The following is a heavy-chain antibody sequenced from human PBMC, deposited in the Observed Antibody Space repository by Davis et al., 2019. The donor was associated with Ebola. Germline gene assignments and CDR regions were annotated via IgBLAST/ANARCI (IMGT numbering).Heavy chain of an antibody. CDR1: GGTFSSYA. V-gene: IGHV1-69*04. CDR2: IIPILGIA. Sequence: AASVKVSCKASGGTFSSYAISWVRQAPGQGLEWMGRIIPILGIANYAQKFQGRVTITADKSTSTAYMELSSLRSEDTAVYYCAKGGITIFDAHVYPSDYWGQGTLVTVSS. J-gene: IGHJ4*02. CDR3: AKGGITIFDAHVYPSDY. D-gene: IGHD3-3*01.